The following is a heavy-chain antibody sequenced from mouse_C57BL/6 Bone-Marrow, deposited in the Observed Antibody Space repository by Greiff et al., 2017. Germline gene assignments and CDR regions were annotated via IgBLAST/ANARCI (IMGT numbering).Heavy chain of an antibody. Sequence: QVTLKESGAELVKPGASVKISCKASGYAFSSYWMNWVKQRPGKGLEWIGQIYPGDGDTNYNGKFKGKATLTADKSSSTAYMQLSSLTSEDSAVYFCARWPSITTVAYWYFDVWGTGTTVTVSS. V-gene: IGHV1-80*01. CDR1: GYAFSSYW. D-gene: IGHD1-1*01. CDR2: IYPGDGDT. J-gene: IGHJ1*03. CDR3: ARWPSITTVAYWYFDV.